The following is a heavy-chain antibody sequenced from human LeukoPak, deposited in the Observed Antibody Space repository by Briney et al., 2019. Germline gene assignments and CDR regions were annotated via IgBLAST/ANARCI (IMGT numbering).Heavy chain of an antibody. D-gene: IGHD1-26*01. V-gene: IGHV3-7*01. CDR1: GFTFSNYW. CDR3: AREIVGAIKSYFDY. J-gene: IGHJ4*02. Sequence: SGGSLRLSCTASGFTFSNYWMSWVRQAPGKGLEWVANIRQDGGLKHCVDSVKGRFTISRDNAENSLYLQMNSLRAEDTAVYYCAREIVGAIKSYFDYWGQGTLVTVSS. CDR2: IRQDGGLK.